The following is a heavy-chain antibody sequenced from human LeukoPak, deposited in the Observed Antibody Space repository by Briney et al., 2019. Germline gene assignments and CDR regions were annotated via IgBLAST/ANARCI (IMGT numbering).Heavy chain of an antibody. CDR2: IGGSRGNT. CDR3: AKYYYDSSGYYDAAPLDS. J-gene: IGHJ4*02. V-gene: IGHV3-23*01. CDR1: GFTFSSYA. D-gene: IGHD3-22*01. Sequence: PGGSLRLSCAASGFTFSSYAMSWVRQPPGKGLEWVSGIGGSRGNTYYADSVKGRFTISRDNSKNTLYLQMNSLRAEDTAVYYCAKYYYDSSGYYDAAPLDSWGQGTLVTVFS.